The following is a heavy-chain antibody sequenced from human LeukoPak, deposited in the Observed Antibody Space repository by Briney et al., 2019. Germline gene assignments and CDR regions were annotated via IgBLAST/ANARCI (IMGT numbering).Heavy chain of an antibody. CDR3: AREGLWFGRALDY. CDR2: MNPNSGNT. CDR1: GYTFTSYD. D-gene: IGHD3-10*01. V-gene: IGHV1-8*03. J-gene: IGHJ4*02. Sequence: ASVKVSCKASGYTFTSYDINWVRQATGQGLEWMGWMNPNSGNTGYAQKSQGRVTITRNTAISTAYMELSSLRSEDTAVYYCAREGLWFGRALDYWGQGTLVTVSS.